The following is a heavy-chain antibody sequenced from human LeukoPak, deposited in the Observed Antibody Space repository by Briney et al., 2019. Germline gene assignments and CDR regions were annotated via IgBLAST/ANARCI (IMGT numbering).Heavy chain of an antibody. D-gene: IGHD6-13*01. J-gene: IGHJ4*02. Sequence: PSESLSLTCAVYGGSFSGYYWSWIRQPPGKGLEWIGEINHSGSTNYNPSLKSRVTISVDTSKNQFSLKLSSVTAADTAVYYCANFPGIAAAGTGYWGQGTLVTVSS. CDR3: ANFPGIAAAGTGY. CDR1: GGSFSGYY. CDR2: INHSGST. V-gene: IGHV4-34*01.